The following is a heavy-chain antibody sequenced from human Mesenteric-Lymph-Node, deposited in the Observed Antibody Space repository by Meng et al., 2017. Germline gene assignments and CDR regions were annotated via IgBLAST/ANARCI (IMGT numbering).Heavy chain of an antibody. CDR1: GFTSSNHV. V-gene: IGHV3-30*03. J-gene: IGHJ4*02. Sequence: GESLKISCAASGFTSSNHVMHWVRQAPGKQLEWVACISHDASHKHYADSVKGRFTISRDNSKNTLYLQMNSLRAEDTAVYYCARDRSGIAVAGTDYWGQGTLVTVSS. CDR2: ISHDASHK. CDR3: ARDRSGIAVAGTDY. D-gene: IGHD6-19*01.